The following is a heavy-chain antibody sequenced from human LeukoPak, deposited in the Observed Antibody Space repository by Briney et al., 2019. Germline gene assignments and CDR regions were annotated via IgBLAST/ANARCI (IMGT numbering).Heavy chain of an antibody. D-gene: IGHD1-26*01. CDR2: FSYSGST. V-gene: IGHV4-59*01. J-gene: IGHJ4*02. CDR1: GGSISSYY. Sequence: PSETLSLTCTVSGGSISSYYWSCIRQPPGKGLEWIGYFSYSGSTKYNPSLKSRVTISVDTSKNQVSLKLSSVTAADTAVYYCASGSYYFDYWGQGTLVTVSS. CDR3: ASGSYYFDY.